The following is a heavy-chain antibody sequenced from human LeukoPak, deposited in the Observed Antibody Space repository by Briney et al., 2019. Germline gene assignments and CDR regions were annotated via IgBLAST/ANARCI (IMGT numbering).Heavy chain of an antibody. J-gene: IGHJ4*02. CDR1: GFTVSRNY. CDR3: ARDSGYDLRPTLDY. V-gene: IGHV3-53*01. Sequence: PGGSLRLSCAASGFTVSRNYMSWVRQAPGKGLEWVSVIYSGGSTYYGASVKGRFTISRDNSKNTLYLQMNSLRAEDTAVYYCARDSGYDLRPTLDYWGQGTLVTVSS. CDR2: IYSGGST. D-gene: IGHD5-12*01.